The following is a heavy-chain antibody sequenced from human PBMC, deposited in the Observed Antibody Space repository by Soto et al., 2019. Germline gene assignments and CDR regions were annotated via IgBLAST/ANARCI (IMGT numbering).Heavy chain of an antibody. CDR3: ARHVRQLLSWANWFDP. Sequence: SETLSLTCTVSGGSISSYYWSWIRQPPGKGLEWIGYIYYSGSTNYNPSLKSRVTISVDTSKNQFSLKLSSVTAADTAVYYCARHVRQLLSWANWFDPWGQGTLVTVSS. CDR1: GGSISSYY. J-gene: IGHJ5*02. CDR2: IYYSGST. D-gene: IGHD2-2*01. V-gene: IGHV4-59*08.